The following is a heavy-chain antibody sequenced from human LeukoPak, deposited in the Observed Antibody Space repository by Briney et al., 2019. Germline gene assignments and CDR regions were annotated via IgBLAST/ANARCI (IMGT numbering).Heavy chain of an antibody. CDR1: GGTFSSYA. CDR2: TIPIFGTA. J-gene: IGHJ4*02. D-gene: IGHD2-2*02. V-gene: IGHV1-69*05. CDR3: AMVDQLLYTAGAFDY. Sequence: SVKVSCKASGGTFSSYAISWVRQAPGQGLEWMGRTIPIFGTANYAQEFQGRVTMTRGTSISTAYMELSRLRSDDTAVYYCAMVDQLLYTAGAFDYWGQGTLVTVSS.